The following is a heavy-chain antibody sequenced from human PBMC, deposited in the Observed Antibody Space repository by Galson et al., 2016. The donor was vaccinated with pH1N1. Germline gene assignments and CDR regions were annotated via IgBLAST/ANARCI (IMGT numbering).Heavy chain of an antibody. J-gene: IGHJ4*02. CDR1: GGPISDWF. D-gene: IGHD6-19*01. V-gene: IGHV4-4*07. CDR3: ARGLAVAGTFYFDP. CDR2: VYTSGST. Sequence: LSLTCSVSGGPISDWFWSWFRQPAGKGLEWIGRVYTSGSTSYNPSLKSRVTMSVDTSKNQFSLKLTSVTAADTAVYYCARGLAVAGTFYFDPWGQGTLVTVSS.